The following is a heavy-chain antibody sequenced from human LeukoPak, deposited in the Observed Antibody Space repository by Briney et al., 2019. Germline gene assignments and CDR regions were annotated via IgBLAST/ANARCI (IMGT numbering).Heavy chain of an antibody. V-gene: IGHV3-53*01. Sequence: GGSLRLSCAASGFTVSSNYMSWVRQAPGKGLEWVSVIYSGGSTYYADSVKGRFTISRDNAKDSLYLQMNSLRAEDTAVYYCARVDMSAAAAGQGFEDYWGQGTLVTVSS. CDR1: GFTVSSNY. CDR2: IYSGGST. CDR3: ARVDMSAAAAGQGFEDY. D-gene: IGHD6-13*01. J-gene: IGHJ4*02.